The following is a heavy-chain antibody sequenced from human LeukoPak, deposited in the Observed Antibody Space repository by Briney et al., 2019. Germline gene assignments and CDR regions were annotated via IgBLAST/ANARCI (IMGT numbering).Heavy chain of an antibody. Sequence: GSLXLSCAASGFTFSSYSMNWVRQAPGKGLEGVSSISSSSSYIYYADSVKGRFTISRDNAKNSLYLQMNSLRAEDTAVYYCARKDGHQAFDIWGQGTMVTVSS. D-gene: IGHD5-24*01. V-gene: IGHV3-21*01. CDR2: ISSSSSYI. J-gene: IGHJ3*02. CDR1: GFTFSSYS. CDR3: ARKDGHQAFDI.